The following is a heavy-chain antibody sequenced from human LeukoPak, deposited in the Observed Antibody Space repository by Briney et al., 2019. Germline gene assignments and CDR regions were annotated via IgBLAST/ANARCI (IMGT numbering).Heavy chain of an antibody. CDR2: ISGSGGRT. J-gene: IGHJ4*02. CDR1: GFTFSSYG. CDR3: ARGSTYSSGWYTGFDY. Sequence: GGSLRLSCAASGFTFSSYGMTWVRQAPRKGLEWVSAISGSGGRTYYADSVKGRFTISRDNSKNTLYLQMNSLRAEDTAVYYCARGSTYSSGWYTGFDYWGQGTLVTVSS. D-gene: IGHD6-19*01. V-gene: IGHV3-23*01.